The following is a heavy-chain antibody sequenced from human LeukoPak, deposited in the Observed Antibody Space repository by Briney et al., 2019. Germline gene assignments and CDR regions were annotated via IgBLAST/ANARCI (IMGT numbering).Heavy chain of an antibody. CDR1: GFTFGDYA. CDR3: TRDRRRYDYGDYRDTFDI. V-gene: IGHV3-49*03. Sequence: GGSLRLSCSASGFTFGDYAMNSFRQAPGKGLEWVGFIRSKAYGGTTEYAGSVKGRFTISRDDSKSIAYLQMNSLKIEDTGLYYCTRDRRRYDYGDYRDTFDIWGQGRMVTVYS. D-gene: IGHD4-17*01. J-gene: IGHJ3*02. CDR2: IRSKAYGGTT.